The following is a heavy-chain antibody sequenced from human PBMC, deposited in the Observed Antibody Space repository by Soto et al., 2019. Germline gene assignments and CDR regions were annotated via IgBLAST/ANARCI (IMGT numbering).Heavy chain of an antibody. Sequence: QVQLVQSGAEVKKPGSSVKVSCKASGGTFSSYAISWVRQAPGQGLERMGGIIAIFGTANYAQKFQGRVTITADESTCTVYVELSSLRSEDTAVYYCASEGYSYGYSTYFGYWGQGTLVTVSS. D-gene: IGHD5-18*01. V-gene: IGHV1-69*01. CDR3: ASEGYSYGYSTYFGY. J-gene: IGHJ4*02. CDR1: GGTFSSYA. CDR2: IIAIFGTA.